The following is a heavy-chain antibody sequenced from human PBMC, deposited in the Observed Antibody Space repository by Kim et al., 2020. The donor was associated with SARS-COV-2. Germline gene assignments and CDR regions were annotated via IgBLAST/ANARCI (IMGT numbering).Heavy chain of an antibody. V-gene: IGHV3-7*03. CDR3: ARDRGGPLWFGENQWGYFDY. D-gene: IGHD3-10*01. Sequence: GGSLRLSCAASGFTFSSYWMSWVRQAPGKGLEWVANIKQDGSEKYYVDSVKGRFTISRDNAKNSLYLQMNSLRAEDTAVYYCARDRGGPLWFGENQWGYFDYWGQGTLVTVSS. J-gene: IGHJ4*02. CDR2: IKQDGSEK. CDR1: GFTFSSYW.